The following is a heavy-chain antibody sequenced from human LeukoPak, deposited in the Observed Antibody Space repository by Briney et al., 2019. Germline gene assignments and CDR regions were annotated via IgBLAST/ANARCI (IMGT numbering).Heavy chain of an antibody. CDR1: GFTFSSYA. Sequence: GGSLRLSCAASGFTFSSYAMSWVHQAPGKGLEWVSAISGSGGSTYYADSVKGRFTISRDNSKNTLYLQMNSLRAEDTAVYYCAKERRWFGESETQDNFDYWGQGTLVTVSS. CDR2: ISGSGGST. V-gene: IGHV3-23*01. CDR3: AKERRWFGESETQDNFDY. J-gene: IGHJ4*02. D-gene: IGHD3-10*01.